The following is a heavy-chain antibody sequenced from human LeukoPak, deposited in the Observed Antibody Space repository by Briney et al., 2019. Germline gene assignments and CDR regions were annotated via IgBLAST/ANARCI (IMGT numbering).Heavy chain of an antibody. V-gene: IGHV4-4*02. CDR3: ARFTPSGWYINY. D-gene: IGHD6-19*01. Sequence: SGTLSLTCAVSVGPIRCSIGRSWVRPPPGKGLEWIGEIYYSGNTKYNPCLKSRVIISIDKSKNQVSLSLRSVSATSTAVYYCARFTPSGWYINYWGQGTPVTVSS. J-gene: IGHJ4*02. CDR1: VGPIRCSIG. CDR2: IYYSGNT.